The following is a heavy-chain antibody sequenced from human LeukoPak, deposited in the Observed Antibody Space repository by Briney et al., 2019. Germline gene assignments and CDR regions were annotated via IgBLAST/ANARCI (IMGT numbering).Heavy chain of an antibody. CDR1: GGSISSHY. CDR2: IHYTGRT. V-gene: IGHV4-59*11. D-gene: IGHD6-19*01. Sequence: SETLSLTCAVSGGSISSHYWSWLRQPPGEGLEWIAYIHYTGRTNYNPSLKGRVTTSVDTSNSQFSLNLNSVTAADTAVYYCARGAGWYDYWGQGTLVTVSS. CDR3: ARGAGWYDY. J-gene: IGHJ4*02.